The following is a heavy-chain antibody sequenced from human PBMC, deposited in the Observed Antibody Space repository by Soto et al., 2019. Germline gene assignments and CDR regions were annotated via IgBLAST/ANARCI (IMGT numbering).Heavy chain of an antibody. D-gene: IGHD3-3*01. Sequence: QLLESGPGLVKPSETLSLSCAVSGDSISSSSYFWGWFRQPPGMGLEWIGRIYYSGSTHYNPSLKSRVTVSIDTSKNQFSLSLSSVTAADTAVYYCARRIGYGDERDWFDPWGQGILVTVSP. CDR3: ARRIGYGDERDWFDP. J-gene: IGHJ5*02. V-gene: IGHV4-39*01. CDR1: GDSISSSSYF. CDR2: IYYSGST.